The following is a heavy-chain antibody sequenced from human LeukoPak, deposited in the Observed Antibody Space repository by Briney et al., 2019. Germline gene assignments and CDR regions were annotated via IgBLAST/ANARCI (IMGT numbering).Heavy chain of an antibody. CDR3: AREQQLGPYYNHYMDV. J-gene: IGHJ6*03. V-gene: IGHV1-24*01. D-gene: IGHD6-13*01. Sequence: ASVKVSCKVSGYTLTELSMHWVRQAPGKGLEWMGGFDPEDGETIYAQKFQGRVTMTEDTSTDTAYMELRSLRSEDTAVYYCAREQQLGPYYNHYMDVWGKGTTVTISS. CDR1: GYTLTELS. CDR2: FDPEDGET.